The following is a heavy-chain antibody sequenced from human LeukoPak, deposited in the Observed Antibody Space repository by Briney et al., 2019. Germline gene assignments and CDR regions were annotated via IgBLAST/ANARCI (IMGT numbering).Heavy chain of an antibody. J-gene: IGHJ5*02. CDR1: GGSISSYY. CDR3: ARDSSSGGFDP. Sequence: SETLSLTCTVSGGSISSYYWSWIRQPAGKGLEWIGRIYTIGSTNYNPSLKSRVTMSLDTSKNQFSLKLSSVTAADTAVYYCARDSSSGGFDPWGQGTLVTVSS. CDR2: IYTIGST. D-gene: IGHD6-6*01. V-gene: IGHV4-4*07.